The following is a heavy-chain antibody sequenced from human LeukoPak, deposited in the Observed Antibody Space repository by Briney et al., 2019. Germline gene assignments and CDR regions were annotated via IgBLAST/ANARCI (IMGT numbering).Heavy chain of an antibody. CDR1: GFTFSSFG. CDR3: ARDLSPVVRASPMGY. J-gene: IGHJ4*02. D-gene: IGHD3-10*01. Sequence: GGTLRLSCAASGFTFSSFGMHWVRQAPGKGLEWVAVISSDGVNKYSADSVKGRFTISSDTSKNTLYLQMNSLRAEDTAVYYCARDLSPVVRASPMGYWGQGTPVTVSS. CDR2: ISSDGVNK. V-gene: IGHV3-30*03.